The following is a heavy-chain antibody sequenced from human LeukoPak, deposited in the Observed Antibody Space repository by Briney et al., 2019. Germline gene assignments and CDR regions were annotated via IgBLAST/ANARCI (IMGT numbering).Heavy chain of an antibody. V-gene: IGHV3-7*01. J-gene: IGHJ4*02. CDR2: IKQDGSET. Sequence: GGSLRLSCAASGFTFSNYWKSWVRRAPGKGLEWVANIKQDGSETYYVDSVRGRFTISRDNAKKSLYLQMNSLRAEDTAVYYCARDFWGAYRVDYFDYWGQGILVTVSS. CDR3: ARDFWGAYRVDYFDY. CDR1: GFTFSNYW. D-gene: IGHD3-3*01.